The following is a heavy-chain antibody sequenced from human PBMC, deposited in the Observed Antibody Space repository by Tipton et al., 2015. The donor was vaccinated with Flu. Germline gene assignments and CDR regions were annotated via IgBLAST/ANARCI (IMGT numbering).Heavy chain of an antibody. D-gene: IGHD1-26*01. Sequence: TLSLTCAVSGYSINIASFWGWIRQPPGKGLEWIATISHSGSSYYTPSLYSRVTISVDTSKNQFSLELRSVTAADTAVYYCAKVGVSHKVFDVWDQG. CDR3: AKVGVSHKVFDV. CDR2: ISHSGSS. V-gene: IGHV4-38-2*01. CDR1: GYSINIASF. J-gene: IGHJ3*01.